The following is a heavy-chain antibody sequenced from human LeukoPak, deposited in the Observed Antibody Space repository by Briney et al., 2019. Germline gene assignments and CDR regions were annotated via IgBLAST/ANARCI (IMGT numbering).Heavy chain of an antibody. J-gene: IGHJ5*02. Sequence: TSETLSLTCTVSGGSISSHYWSWIRQSPGKGLEWIGYIYYSGSTNYNPSLKSRVTISVDTSKNQFSLKLSSVTAADTAVYYCARDINRFDPWGQGTLVTVSS. CDR3: ARDINRFDP. V-gene: IGHV4-59*11. CDR1: GGSISSHY. CDR2: IYYSGST.